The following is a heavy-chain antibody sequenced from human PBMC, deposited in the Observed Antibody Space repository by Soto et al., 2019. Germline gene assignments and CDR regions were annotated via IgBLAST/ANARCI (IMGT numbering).Heavy chain of an antibody. Sequence: QVQLVQSGAEVKKPGSSVKVSCKASGGTFSSYAISWVRQAHGQGLAWMGGIIPIFGTANYAQKFQGRVTITADESTSPAYMELSILRSEDTAVYYCARDPYYYDSSGYEAPYFQHWGQGTLVTVSS. CDR1: GGTFSSYA. J-gene: IGHJ1*01. CDR2: IIPIFGTA. CDR3: ARDPYYYDSSGYEAPYFQH. V-gene: IGHV1-69*01. D-gene: IGHD3-22*01.